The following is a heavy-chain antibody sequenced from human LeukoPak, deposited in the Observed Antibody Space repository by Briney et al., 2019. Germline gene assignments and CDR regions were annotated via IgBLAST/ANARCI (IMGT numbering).Heavy chain of an antibody. CDR3: ASDHTKYSGIDY. J-gene: IGHJ4*01. CDR2: INPSGGST. V-gene: IGHV1-46*01. Sequence: ASVKVSCKASGYTFTSYYMHWVRQAPGQGLEWMGIINPSGGSTSYAQKFQGRVTMTRDTTPSTVYIELRSPRYPSTGVYYCASDHTKYSGIDYWGQGTLVTVSS. CDR1: GYTFTSYY. D-gene: IGHD2-21*01.